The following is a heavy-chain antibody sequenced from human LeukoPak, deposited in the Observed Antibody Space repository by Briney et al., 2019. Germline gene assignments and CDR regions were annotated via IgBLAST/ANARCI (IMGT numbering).Heavy chain of an antibody. Sequence: SETLSLTCTVSGGSISSGDYYWSWIRQSPGKGLEWIGYIYYSGSTNYNPSLKSRVTISVDTSKNQFSLKLSSVTAADTAVYYCATEGAAAGTEDWFDPWGQGTLVTVSS. CDR1: GGSISSGDYY. CDR2: IYYSGST. CDR3: ATEGAAAGTEDWFDP. J-gene: IGHJ5*02. V-gene: IGHV4-61*08. D-gene: IGHD6-13*01.